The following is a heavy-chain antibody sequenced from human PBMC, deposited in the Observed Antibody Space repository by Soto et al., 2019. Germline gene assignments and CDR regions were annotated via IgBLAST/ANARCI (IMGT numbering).Heavy chain of an antibody. D-gene: IGHD1-26*01. J-gene: IGHJ6*02. CDR3: ASDLVGASDSYGLDV. Sequence: GGSLRLSCAASGFTFSNYGMHWVRQAPGKGLEWVAIIWHDGNNKYYADSVRGRFIISRDNSKNRLYLQMNSLRAEDTAVYYCASDLVGASDSYGLDVWGRGTPVTFSS. CDR2: IWHDGNNK. V-gene: IGHV3-33*01. CDR1: GFTFSNYG.